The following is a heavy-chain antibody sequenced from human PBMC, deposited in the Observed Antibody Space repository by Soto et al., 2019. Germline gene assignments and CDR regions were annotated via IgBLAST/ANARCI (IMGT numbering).Heavy chain of an antibody. D-gene: IGHD3-3*01. V-gene: IGHV1-3*01. CDR2: INAGNGNT. J-gene: IGHJ6*03. CDR1: GYTFTSYA. Sequence: QVQLVQSGAEVKKPGASVKVSCKASGYTFTSYAMHWVRQAPGQRLEWMGWINAGNGNTKYSQKFQGRVTITRDTSASTAYMELSSLRSEDTAVYYCARDFYDFWSGHNYYYYMDVWGKGTTVTVSS. CDR3: ARDFYDFWSGHNYYYYMDV.